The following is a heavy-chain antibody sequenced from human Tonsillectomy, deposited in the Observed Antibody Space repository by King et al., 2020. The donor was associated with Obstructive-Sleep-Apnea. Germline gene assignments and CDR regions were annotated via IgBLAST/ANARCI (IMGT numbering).Heavy chain of an antibody. J-gene: IGHJ4*02. CDR1: VFTFSSYG. CDR2: IWHDGSNK. Sequence: VQLVESGGGVVQPGRSLRLSCAASVFTFSSYGMDWVRQAPGKGLAWVGLIWHDGSNKYYADSVKGRFPISRDNSKNTLYLQINSLGAEDTAMYFCARAKRGYCSSTSCPYYFDHWSQGTLVTVSS. D-gene: IGHD2-2*01. CDR3: ARAKRGYCSSTSCPYYFDH. V-gene: IGHV3-33*01.